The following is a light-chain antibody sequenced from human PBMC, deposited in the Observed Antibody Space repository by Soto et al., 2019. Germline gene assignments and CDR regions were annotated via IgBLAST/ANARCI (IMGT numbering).Light chain of an antibody. CDR3: KQYNNWPRWT. V-gene: IGKV3-15*01. CDR1: QSVSSH. Sequence: IVMTQSPATPCLSPGVRATLSCRASQSVSSHLAWYQQKPGQAPRLLIYGASTRATGIPARFSGSGSGTEFTINISSLQSEDFAVYSCKQYNNWPRWTFGQGTKADNK. CDR2: GAS. J-gene: IGKJ1*01.